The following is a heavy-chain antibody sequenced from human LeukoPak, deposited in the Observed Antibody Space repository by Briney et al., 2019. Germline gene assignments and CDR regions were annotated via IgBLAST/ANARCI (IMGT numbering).Heavy chain of an antibody. CDR2: ISISGTTT. CDR3: ASDVFRYTAYGSSPDV. V-gene: IGHV3-11*04. J-gene: IGHJ6*02. D-gene: IGHD5-12*01. Sequence: GGSLRLSCAASGFTFSDYYMTWIRQTPGKGLEWVSYISISGTTTFYVDSVKGRFTISRDNTKNSLYLQMNSLRAEDSAVYYCASDVFRYTAYGSSPDVWGQGTPVTVSS. CDR1: GFTFSDYY.